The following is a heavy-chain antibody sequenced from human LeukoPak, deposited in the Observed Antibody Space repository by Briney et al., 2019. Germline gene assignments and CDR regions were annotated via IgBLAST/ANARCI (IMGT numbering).Heavy chain of an antibody. CDR1: IDSFTNYY. J-gene: IGHJ1*01. CDR3: AREYDYGGNRPGCFQH. V-gene: IGHV4-34*01. D-gene: IGHD4-23*01. CDR2: VNDSGGT. Sequence: SETLSLTCAVYIDSFTNYYWNWIRQTPGKGLEWIGEVNDSGGTNINPSLRSRVILSVDTSKNQFSLKLISVTAADTAVYYCAREYDYGGNRPGCFQHWGQGTLVIVSS.